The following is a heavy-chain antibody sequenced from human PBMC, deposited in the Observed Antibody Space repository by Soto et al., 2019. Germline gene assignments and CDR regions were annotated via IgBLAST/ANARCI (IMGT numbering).Heavy chain of an antibody. D-gene: IGHD1-26*01. J-gene: IGHJ5*02. Sequence: PSETLSLTCAVSGGSTSSSNWWSWVRQPPGKGLEWIGEIYHSGSTNYNPSLKSRVTISVDKSKNQFSLKLSSVTAADTAVYYCARVVGANDWFDPWGQGTLVTVSS. V-gene: IGHV4-4*02. CDR3: ARVVGANDWFDP. CDR2: IYHSGST. CDR1: GGSTSSSNW.